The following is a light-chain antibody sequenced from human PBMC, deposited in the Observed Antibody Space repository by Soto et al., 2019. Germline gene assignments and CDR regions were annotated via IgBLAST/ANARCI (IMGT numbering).Light chain of an antibody. CDR2: KAS. CDR3: QQYNSYPQT. J-gene: IGKJ1*01. V-gene: IGKV1-5*03. Sequence: DIQMTQSPSTLSASVGDRFTITCRASQSISSWLAWYQQKPGKAPKLLIYKASSLESGVPSRFSGSGSGTEFTLTISSLQPDDFATYYCQQYNSYPQTFGQGTKVDI. CDR1: QSISSW.